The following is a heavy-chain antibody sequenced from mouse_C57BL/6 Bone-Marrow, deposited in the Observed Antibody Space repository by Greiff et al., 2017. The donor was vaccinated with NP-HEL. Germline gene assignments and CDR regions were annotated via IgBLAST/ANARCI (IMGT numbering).Heavy chain of an antibody. V-gene: IGHV1-81*01. D-gene: IGHD2-4*01. CDR1: GYTFTSYG. Sequence: MQQSGAELARPGASVKLSCKASGYTFTSYGISWVKQRTGQGLEWIGEIYPRSGNTYYNEKFKGKATLTADKSSSTAYMELRSLTSGDSAVYFCARSFCYDYGRGLFDYWGQGTTLTVSS. J-gene: IGHJ2*01. CDR2: IYPRSGNT. CDR3: ARSFCYDYGRGLFDY.